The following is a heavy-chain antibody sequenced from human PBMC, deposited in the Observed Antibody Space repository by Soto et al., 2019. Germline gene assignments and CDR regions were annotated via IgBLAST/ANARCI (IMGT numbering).Heavy chain of an antibody. Sequence: SETLSLTCAVSGVSISSGNWWTWFRQSPQRGLEYIGEIFHDGTANYYPSFERRVAISVDTSKNQFSLKLTSVTAADTAIYFCARLVYDTRLNYMYFDFWGQGTLVTVSS. CDR3: ARLVYDTRLNYMYFDF. V-gene: IGHV4-4*02. J-gene: IGHJ4*02. CDR2: IFHDGTA. CDR1: GVSISSGNW. D-gene: IGHD3-10*01.